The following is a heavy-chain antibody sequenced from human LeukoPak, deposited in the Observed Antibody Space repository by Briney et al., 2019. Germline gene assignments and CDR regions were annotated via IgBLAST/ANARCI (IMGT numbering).Heavy chain of an antibody. V-gene: IGHV5-51*01. CDR3: ARGERGNWGLYYFDY. CDR2: IYPGDSDT. D-gene: IGHD7-27*01. Sequence: KPGESLKISCKGSGYRFTNYWIGWVRQMPGKGLEWMGIIYPGDSDTRYSPSFQGQVTISADKSISTAYLQWSSLKASDTAMYYCARGERGNWGLYYFDYWGQGTLVTVSS. CDR1: GYRFTNYW. J-gene: IGHJ4*02.